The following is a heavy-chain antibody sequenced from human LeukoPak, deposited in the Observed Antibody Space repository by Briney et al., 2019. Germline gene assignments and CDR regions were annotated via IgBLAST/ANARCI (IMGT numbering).Heavy chain of an antibody. D-gene: IGHD3-16*01. CDR3: ATLGEDYYFYYMDV. V-gene: IGHV3-15*01. J-gene: IGHJ6*03. CDR2: VKSYTDGGTA. CDR1: GFTFSHTW. Sequence: TTGGSLRLSCAASGFTFSHTWMSWVRQAPGKSLEWVGRVKSYTDGGTADYAAPVSGRFTISRDESMNTLYLQMNSLKTEDTGVYYCATLGEDYYFYYMDVWGKGTTVIVS.